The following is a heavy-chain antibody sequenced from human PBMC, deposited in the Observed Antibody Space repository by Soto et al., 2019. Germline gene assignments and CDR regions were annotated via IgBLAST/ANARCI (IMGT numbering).Heavy chain of an antibody. D-gene: IGHD3-9*01. CDR3: ARPLADILTGYYQGGNWFDP. V-gene: IGHV4-39*01. Sequence: SETLSLTCTVSGGSISSSSYYWGWIRQPPGKGLEWIGSIYYSGSTYYNPSLKSRVTISVDTSKNQFSLKLGSVTAADTAVYHCARPLADILTGYYQGGNWFDPWGQGTLVTVSS. J-gene: IGHJ5*02. CDR1: GGSISSSSYY. CDR2: IYYSGST.